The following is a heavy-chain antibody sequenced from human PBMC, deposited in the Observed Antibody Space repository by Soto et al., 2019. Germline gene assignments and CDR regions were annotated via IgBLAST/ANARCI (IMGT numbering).Heavy chain of an antibody. CDR2: ITPYSATA. V-gene: IGHV1-69*01. CDR1: GGSIKSFT. J-gene: IGHJ4*02. Sequence: GQLVQSGAEVKKPGSSVRVYCKSSGGSIKSFTISWVRQAPGQGPEWLGGITPYSATAKYAQKFQGRLTITADESTNSVYMDLASLRSDDTALYYCARWRGTVTSPGFMGPLDYWGQGTLVTVSS. CDR3: ARWRGTVTSPGFMGPLDY. D-gene: IGHD3-16*01.